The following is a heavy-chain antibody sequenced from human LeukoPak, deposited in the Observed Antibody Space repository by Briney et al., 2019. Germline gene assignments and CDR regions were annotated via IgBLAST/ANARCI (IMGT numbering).Heavy chain of an antibody. CDR1: GGSFSGYY. V-gene: IGHV3-23*01. D-gene: IGHD6-19*01. CDR2: ISGSGGST. CDR3: AKVMVAVAGTGVFDY. J-gene: IGHJ4*02. Sequence: PSETLSLTCAVYGGSFSGYYWSWVRQAPGKGLEWVSAISGSGGSTYYADSVKGRFTISRDNSKNTLYLQMNSLRAEDTAVYYCAKVMVAVAGTGVFDYWGQGTLVTVSS.